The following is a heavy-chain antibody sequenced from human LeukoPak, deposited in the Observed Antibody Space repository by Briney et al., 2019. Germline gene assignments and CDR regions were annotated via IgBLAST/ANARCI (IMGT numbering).Heavy chain of an antibody. CDR2: INPNSGGT. D-gene: IGHD1-20*01. Sequence: GASVKVSCKASGYTFTSYYMHWVRQAPGQGLEWMGWINPNSGGTNYAQKFQGRVTMTRDTSISTAYMELSRLRSDDTAVYYCARVLSITGTVNWFDPWGQGALVTVSS. CDR1: GYTFTSYY. CDR3: ARVLSITGTVNWFDP. J-gene: IGHJ5*02. V-gene: IGHV1-2*02.